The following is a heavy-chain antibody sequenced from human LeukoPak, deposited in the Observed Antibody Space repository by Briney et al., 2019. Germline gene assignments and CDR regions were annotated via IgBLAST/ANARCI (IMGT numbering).Heavy chain of an antibody. CDR1: GYTFTGYY. CDR2: INPNSGGT. Sequence: ASVEVSCKASGYTFTGYYMHWVRQAPGQGLEWMGRINPNSGGTNYAQKFQGRVTMTRDTSISTAYMELSRLRSDDTAVYYCARVRSRITIFGVVITYFDYWGQGTLVTVSS. V-gene: IGHV1-2*06. D-gene: IGHD3-3*01. J-gene: IGHJ4*02. CDR3: ARVRSRITIFGVVITYFDY.